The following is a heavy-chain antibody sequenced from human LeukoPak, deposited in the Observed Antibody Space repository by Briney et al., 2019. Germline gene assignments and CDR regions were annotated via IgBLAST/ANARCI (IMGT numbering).Heavy chain of an antibody. CDR2: INPNSGGT. J-gene: IGHJ4*02. CDR1: GYTFTGYY. V-gene: IGHV1-2*02. Sequence: ASVKVSCKASGYTFTGYYMHWVRQAPGQGLEWMGWINPNSGGTNYAQKFQGRVTMTRDTSISTAYMDLGRLRFDDTAVYYCARDWELRYSQGAFDYWGQGTLVSVSS. CDR3: ARDWELRYSQGAFDY. D-gene: IGHD3-9*01.